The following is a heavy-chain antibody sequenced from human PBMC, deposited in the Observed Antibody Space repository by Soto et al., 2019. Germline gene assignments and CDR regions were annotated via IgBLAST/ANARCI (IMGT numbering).Heavy chain of an antibody. CDR3: VRGSDGYGNFDY. CDR1: GFTLTGYW. Sequence: GSLRLSCAASGFTLTGYWMHWVRQAPGKGLGWVSRINTDGSSTSYADSVKGRFTISRDNAKNTLYVQMSSLRAEDTAVYYWVRGSDGYGNFDYWGQGALVTVSS. V-gene: IGHV3-74*01. D-gene: IGHD5-18*01. J-gene: IGHJ4*02. CDR2: INTDGSST.